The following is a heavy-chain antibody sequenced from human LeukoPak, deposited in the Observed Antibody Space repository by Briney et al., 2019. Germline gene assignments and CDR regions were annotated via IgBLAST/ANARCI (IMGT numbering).Heavy chain of an antibody. D-gene: IGHD3-16*01. V-gene: IGHV3-21*01. J-gene: IGHJ4*02. Sequence: GGSLRLSCAASGFTFSSYIMNWVRQAPGKGLEWVSSINSSSSEIYYEDSVKGRFTITRDNAKNSLYLQMNSLTAEDTAVYYCARDPYDYVWGRFDYWGQGTLVTVSS. CDR1: GFTFSSYI. CDR3: ARDPYDYVWGRFDY. CDR2: INSSSSEI.